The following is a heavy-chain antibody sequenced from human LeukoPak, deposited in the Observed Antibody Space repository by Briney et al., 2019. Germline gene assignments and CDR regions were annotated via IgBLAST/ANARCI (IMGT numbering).Heavy chain of an antibody. CDR1: GGSITSSGYF. CDR3: ARRTGTHLPNWFDP. J-gene: IGHJ5*02. V-gene: IGHV4-39*01. CDR2: IHSSGST. Sequence: PSETLSLTCTVSGGSITSSGYFWGWIRQSPGKGLEWIGSIHSSGSTYYKPSLKSRITISVDTSKNLFSLKLSSVTAADTAVYYCARRTGTHLPNWFDPWGQGTLVTVSS. D-gene: IGHD3-10*01.